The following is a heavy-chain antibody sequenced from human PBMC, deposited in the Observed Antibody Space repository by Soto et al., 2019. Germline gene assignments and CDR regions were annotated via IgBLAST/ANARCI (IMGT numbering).Heavy chain of an antibody. Sequence: EVQVLESGGGLVQPGGSLRLSCAASGFTFYNYAMGWVRQAPGKGLEWVSAITGSGSDTYYVDSVKGRFTISRDNSENTLYLHMNSLRAGDTAIYYCAKLGSSSWSPHYYFDYWGQGTLVTVSS. D-gene: IGHD2-2*01. CDR2: ITGSGSDT. CDR3: AKLGSSSWSPHYYFDY. J-gene: IGHJ4*02. V-gene: IGHV3-23*01. CDR1: GFTFYNYA.